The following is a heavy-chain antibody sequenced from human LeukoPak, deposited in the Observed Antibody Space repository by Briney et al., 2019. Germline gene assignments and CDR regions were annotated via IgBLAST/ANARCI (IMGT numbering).Heavy chain of an antibody. CDR3: ARGVAVAGTLRAFDI. V-gene: IGHV4-59*01. Sequence: SETLSLTCTVSGGSISSYYWSWIRQPPGKGLEWIGYIYYSGSTNYNPSLKSRVTISVDTSKNQFSLKLSSVTAADTAVYYCARGVAVAGTLRAFDIWGQGTMVNGSS. J-gene: IGHJ3*02. CDR2: IYYSGST. D-gene: IGHD6-19*01. CDR1: GGSISSYY.